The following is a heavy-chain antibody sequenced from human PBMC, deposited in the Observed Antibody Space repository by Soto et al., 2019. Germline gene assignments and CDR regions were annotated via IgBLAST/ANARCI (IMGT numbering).Heavy chain of an antibody. J-gene: IGHJ4*02. CDR1: GFTFSNYD. D-gene: IGHD1-7*01. CDR2: IGSAGDT. Sequence: EVQLMESGGGLVQPGGSLRLSCAASGFTFSNYDMHWVRQAPGKGLEWVSAIGSAGDTYYPGSVKGRFTISRENAKNSLYLQMNSLRAGDTAVYYCTRGTGTTLIDYWGQGTLVTVS. CDR3: TRGTGTTLIDY. V-gene: IGHV3-13*01.